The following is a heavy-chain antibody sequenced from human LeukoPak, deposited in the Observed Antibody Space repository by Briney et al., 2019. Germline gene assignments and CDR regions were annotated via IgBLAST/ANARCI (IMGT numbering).Heavy chain of an antibody. CDR3: ASGWSDYFASLDY. D-gene: IGHD3-3*01. J-gene: IGHJ4*02. Sequence: ASVKVSCKGSGYSFSSYGMHWVRQAPGQGLEWMGWISAYNGDSDYAQNLQGRVTMTTDPSTSTAYMELRSLRSDDTAVYYCASGWSDYFASLDYWGQGTLVTVAS. V-gene: IGHV1-18*01. CDR2: ISAYNGDS. CDR1: GYSFSSYG.